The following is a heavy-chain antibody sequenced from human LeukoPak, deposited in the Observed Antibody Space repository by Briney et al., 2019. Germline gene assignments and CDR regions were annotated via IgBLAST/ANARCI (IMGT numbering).Heavy chain of an antibody. D-gene: IGHD2-15*01. J-gene: IGHJ4*02. V-gene: IGHV3-23*01. CDR3: AKDYRLVVAATPSY. Sequence: PGGSLRLSCAVSGFTFSSYAMSWVRQAPGKGLEWVSGISGSGGSTYYADSVKGRFTISRDNSENTLYLQMNSLRAEDTAVYYCAKDYRLVVAATPSYWGQGTLVTVSS. CDR2: ISGSGGST. CDR1: GFTFSSYA.